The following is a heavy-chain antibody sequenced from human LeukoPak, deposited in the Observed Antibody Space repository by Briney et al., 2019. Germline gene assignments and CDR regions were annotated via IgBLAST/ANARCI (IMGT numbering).Heavy chain of an antibody. CDR2: ISSSSSTI. D-gene: IGHD3-10*01. CDR3: ARKARILEALGEWYYYMDV. Sequence: PGGSLRLSCAASGFTFSSYSMNWVRQAPGKGLEWVSYISSSSSTIYYADSVKGRFTISRDNAKNSLYLQMNSLRAEDTAVYYCARKARILEALGEWYYYMDVWGKGTTVTVSS. V-gene: IGHV3-48*04. CDR1: GFTFSSYS. J-gene: IGHJ6*03.